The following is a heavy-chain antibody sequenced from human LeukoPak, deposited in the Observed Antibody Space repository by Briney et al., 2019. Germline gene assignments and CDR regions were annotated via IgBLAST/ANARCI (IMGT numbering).Heavy chain of an antibody. V-gene: IGHV4-39*01. Sequence: TSETLSLTCTVSGGSISSSSYYWGWIRQPPGKGLEWIGSIYYSGSTYYNPSLKSRVTISVDTSKNQFSLKLSSVTAADTAAYYCARLGNYYDSRPFDYWGQGTLVTVSS. D-gene: IGHD3-22*01. CDR1: GGSISSSSYY. CDR2: IYYSGST. J-gene: IGHJ4*02. CDR3: ARLGNYYDSRPFDY.